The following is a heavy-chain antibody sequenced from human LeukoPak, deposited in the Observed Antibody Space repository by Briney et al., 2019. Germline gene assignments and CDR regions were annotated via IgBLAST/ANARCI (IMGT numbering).Heavy chain of an antibody. D-gene: IGHD2-21*02. CDR3: PTENPWVTVDY. J-gene: IGHJ4*02. Sequence: MPSETLSLTCTVSGASISSYYWSWVRQAPGKGLEWVGRIKSKTDGGTTDYAAPVKGRFTISKDDSKNTLYLEMRRQKTEDIAVHYCPTENPWVTVDYWGQGTLVTVSS. V-gene: IGHV3-15*01. CDR2: IKSKTDGGTT. CDR1: GASISSYY.